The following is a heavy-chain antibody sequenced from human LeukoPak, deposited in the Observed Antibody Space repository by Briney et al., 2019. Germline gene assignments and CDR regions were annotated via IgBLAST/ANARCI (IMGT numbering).Heavy chain of an antibody. V-gene: IGHV3-7*01. Sequence: GGSLRLSCAASGFTFSSYWMSWVRQAPGKGLEWVANIKQDGSDRYYVDSVKGRFIISRDNAKNSLYLQMNSLRAEDTAVYYCASLDQLLSYGMDVWGQGTTVTVSS. J-gene: IGHJ6*02. D-gene: IGHD2-2*01. CDR3: ASLDQLLSYGMDV. CDR1: GFTFSSYW. CDR2: IKQDGSDR.